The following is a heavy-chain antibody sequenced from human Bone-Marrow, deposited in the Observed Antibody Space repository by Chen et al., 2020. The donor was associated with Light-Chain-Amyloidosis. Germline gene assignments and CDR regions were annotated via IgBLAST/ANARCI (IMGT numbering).Heavy chain of an antibody. J-gene: IGHJ4*02. CDR1: GFTFSTSW. D-gene: IGHD3-16*01. CDR3: ARARGRVVYDY. CDR2: INPAGGET. V-gene: IGHV3-7*01. Sequence: EVQLVESGGGLVQPGGSLRLSCSASGFTFSTSWMGWVRQAPGKGLEWVSNINPAGGETYYLDSVKGRFTISKDNARNSLYLQMNSLRAEDTAVYYCARARGRVVYDYWGQGTLLTVSS.